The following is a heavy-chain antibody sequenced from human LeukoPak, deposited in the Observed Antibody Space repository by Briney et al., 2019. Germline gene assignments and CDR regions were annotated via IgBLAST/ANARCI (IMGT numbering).Heavy chain of an antibody. CDR3: AREGGDYVAPFDY. CDR1: GYTFRDYS. Sequence: GGSLRLSCAASGYTFRDYSMNWVRQAPGKGLEWVSSISSSSSYIYYADSVKGRFTISRDNAKNSLYLQMNSLRAEDTAVYYCAREGGDYVAPFDYWGQGTLVTVSS. V-gene: IGHV3-21*01. D-gene: IGHD4-17*01. J-gene: IGHJ4*02. CDR2: ISSSSSYI.